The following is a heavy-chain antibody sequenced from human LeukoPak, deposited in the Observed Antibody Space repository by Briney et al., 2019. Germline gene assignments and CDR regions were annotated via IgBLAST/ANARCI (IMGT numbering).Heavy chain of an antibody. V-gene: IGHV4-34*01. J-gene: IGHJ4*02. CDR2: INHSGST. Sequence: SETLSLTCAVYGGSFSGYYWSWIRQPPGKGLEWIGEINHSGSTNYNPSLKSRVTISVDTSKNQFSLKLSSVTAADTAVYYCARRILLYYFDYWGQGTLVTVSS. CDR3: ARRILLYYFDY. CDR1: GGSFSGYY. D-gene: IGHD2-15*01.